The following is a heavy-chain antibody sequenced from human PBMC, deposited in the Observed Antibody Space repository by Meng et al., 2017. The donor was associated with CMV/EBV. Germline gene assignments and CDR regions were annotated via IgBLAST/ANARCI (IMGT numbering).Heavy chain of an antibody. V-gene: IGHV1-2*02. CDR3: VRSSGWSLFDY. J-gene: IGHJ4*02. CDR1: GFTFSDYY. D-gene: IGHD6-19*01. CDR2: VNSNNDAT. Sequence: QLWQSGAEMKRPGASVKVSCTTSGFTFSDYYIHWVRQAPGQGLEWMGWVNSNNDATNYARKFQGRVSMTRDTSISTAHMELSRLMSDDTAVYYCVRSSGWSLFDYWGQGNLVTVSS.